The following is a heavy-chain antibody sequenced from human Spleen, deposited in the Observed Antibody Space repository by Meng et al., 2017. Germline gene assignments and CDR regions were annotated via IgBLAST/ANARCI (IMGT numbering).Heavy chain of an antibody. V-gene: IGHV3-23*01. CDR2: ISGSGGST. Sequence: GGSLRLSCAASGFTFSTYAMRWVRQAPGKGLEWVSAISGSGGSTYYADSVKGRFTISRDNSKNTLYLQMNSLRAEDTAVYYCARGSSGLSFNELDYWGQGTLVTVSS. J-gene: IGHJ4*02. CDR3: ARGSSGLSFNELDY. D-gene: IGHD6-25*01. CDR1: GFTFSTYA.